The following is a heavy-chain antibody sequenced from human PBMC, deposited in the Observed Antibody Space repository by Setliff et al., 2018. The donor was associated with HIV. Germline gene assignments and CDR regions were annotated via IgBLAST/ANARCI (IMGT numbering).Heavy chain of an antibody. CDR1: GGTFSSHA. V-gene: IGHV1-69*13. D-gene: IGHD6-19*01. Sequence: WASVKVSCKASGGTFSSHAISWVRQAPGQGLEWMGGIIPMFGTANYAQNFQGRVTITADESTSTAYMELSSLRSEDTAVYYCARSASGWYDYFDYWGLGALVTVSS. CDR2: IIPMFGTA. CDR3: ARSASGWYDYFDY. J-gene: IGHJ4*02.